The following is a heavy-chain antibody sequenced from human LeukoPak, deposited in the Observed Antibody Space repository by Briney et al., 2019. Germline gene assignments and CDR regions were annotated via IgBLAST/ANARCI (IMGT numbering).Heavy chain of an antibody. V-gene: IGHV4-34*01. J-gene: IGHJ5*02. CDR1: GGSFSGYY. Sequence: PSETLSLTCAVYGGSFSGYYWSWIRQPPGKGLEWIGEINHSGSTNYNPSLKSRATISVDTSKNQFSLKLSSVTAADTAVYYCARGCRYDGSGRRYNWFDPWGQGTLVTVSS. D-gene: IGHD3-22*01. CDR2: INHSGST. CDR3: ARGCRYDGSGRRYNWFDP.